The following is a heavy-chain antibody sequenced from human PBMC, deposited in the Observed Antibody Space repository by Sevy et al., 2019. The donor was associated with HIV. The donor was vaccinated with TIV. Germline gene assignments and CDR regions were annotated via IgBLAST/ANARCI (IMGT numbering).Heavy chain of an antibody. J-gene: IGHJ5*02. CDR2: IYYSGST. CDR3: ARLIYYGSGSYYNWFDP. CDR1: GGSISSSSYY. D-gene: IGHD3-10*01. V-gene: IGHV4-39*01. Sequence: SETLSLTCTVSGGSISSSSYYWGWIRQPPGKGLEWIGSIYYSGSTYYNPSLKSRVTISVDTSKNQFSLKLGSVTAADTTVYYCARLIYYGSGSYYNWFDPWGQGTLVTVSS.